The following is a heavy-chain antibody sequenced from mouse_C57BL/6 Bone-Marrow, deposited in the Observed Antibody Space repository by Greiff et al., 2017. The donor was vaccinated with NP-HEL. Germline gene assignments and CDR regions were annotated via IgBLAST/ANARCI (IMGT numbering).Heavy chain of an antibody. Sequence: VHVKQSGPELVKPGASVKIPCKASGYTFTDYNMDWVKQSHGKSLEWIGDINPNNGGTIYNQKFKGKATLTVAKSSSTAYMELRSLTSDDTAVYYCARKDATYGSSYWFAYWGQGTLVTVSA. CDR2: INPNNGGT. CDR1: GYTFTDYN. D-gene: IGHD1-1*01. CDR3: ARKDATYGSSYWFAY. V-gene: IGHV1-18*01. J-gene: IGHJ3*01.